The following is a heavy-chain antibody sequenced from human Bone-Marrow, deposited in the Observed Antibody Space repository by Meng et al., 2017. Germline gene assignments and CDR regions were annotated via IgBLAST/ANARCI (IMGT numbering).Heavy chain of an antibody. CDR3: ALGIAAAGTGGVDY. CDR1: GGSISSYY. D-gene: IGHD6-13*01. Sequence: QVQLQESGPGLVKPSETLSLTCTVSGGSISSYYWSWIRQPPGKGLGLIGYIYYSGSTNYNPSLKSRVTISVDTSKNQFSLKLSSVTAADTAVYYCALGIAAAGTGGVDYWGQGTLVTVPS. V-gene: IGHV4-59*01. CDR2: IYYSGST. J-gene: IGHJ4*02.